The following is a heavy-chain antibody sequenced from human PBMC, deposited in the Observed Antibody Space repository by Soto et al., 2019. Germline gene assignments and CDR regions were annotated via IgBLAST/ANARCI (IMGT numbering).Heavy chain of an antibody. J-gene: IGHJ5*02. CDR1: GGSFSGYY. D-gene: IGHD3-22*01. V-gene: IGHV4-34*01. CDR3: ARANVKYYYDSSGYYSRTYNWFDP. Sequence: ETLSLTCAVYGGSFSGYYWSWIRQPPGKGLEWIGEINHSGSTNCNPSLKSRVTISVDTSKNQFSLKLSSVTAADTAVYYCARANVKYYYDSSGYYSRTYNWFDPWGQGTLVPVSS. CDR2: INHSGST.